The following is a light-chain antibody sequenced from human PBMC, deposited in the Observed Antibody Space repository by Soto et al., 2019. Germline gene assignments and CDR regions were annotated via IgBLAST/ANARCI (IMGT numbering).Light chain of an antibody. Sequence: QSALTQPPSASGSPGQSATISCTGTSSDVGGYNYVYWYQQHPGKAPKLMIYEVTKRPSGVPDRFSGSKSGNTASLTVSGLQAEDEADYYCSSYADSNSYVFGTGTKVTVL. CDR3: SSYADSNSYV. CDR1: SSDVGGYNY. J-gene: IGLJ1*01. CDR2: EVT. V-gene: IGLV2-8*01.